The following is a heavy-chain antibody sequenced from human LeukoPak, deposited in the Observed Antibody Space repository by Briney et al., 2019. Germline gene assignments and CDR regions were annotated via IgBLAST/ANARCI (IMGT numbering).Heavy chain of an antibody. CDR3: ASVSSWSNYYYGMDV. CDR2: IYHSGST. D-gene: IGHD6-13*01. V-gene: IGHV4-30-2*01. CDR1: GGSISSGGYS. Sequence: SQTLSLTCAVSGGSISSGGYSWSWIRQPPGKGLEWIGYIYHSGSTYYTPSLKSRVTLSVDRSKNQFSLKLSSVTAADTAVYYCASVSSWSNYYYGMDVWGKGTTVTVSS. J-gene: IGHJ6*04.